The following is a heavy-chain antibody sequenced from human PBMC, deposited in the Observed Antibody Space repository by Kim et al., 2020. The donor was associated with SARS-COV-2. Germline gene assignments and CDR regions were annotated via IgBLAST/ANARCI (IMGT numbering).Heavy chain of an antibody. J-gene: IGHJ4*02. D-gene: IGHD6-19*01. CDR1: GGSISSSNW. CDR3: ARGGGGIAVAGSSQGFYY. Sequence: SETLSLTCAVSGGSISSSNWWSWVRQPPGKGLEWIGEIYHSGSTNYNPSLKSRVTISVDKSKNQFSLKLSSVTAADTAVYYCARGGGGIAVAGSSQGFYYWGQGTLVTVSS. V-gene: IGHV4-4*02. CDR2: IYHSGST.